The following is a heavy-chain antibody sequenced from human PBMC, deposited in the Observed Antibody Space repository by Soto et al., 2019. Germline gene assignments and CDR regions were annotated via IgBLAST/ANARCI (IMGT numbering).Heavy chain of an antibody. D-gene: IGHD6-19*01. CDR2: IIPILGIA. CDR1: GGTFSSYT. J-gene: IGHJ6*02. CDR3: ASKSIAVAGTVYYYYGMDV. Sequence: QVQLVQSGAEVKKPGSSVKVSCKASGGTFSSYTISWVRQAPGQGLEWMGRIIPILGIANYAQKFQGRVTITADKSTSTAYMELSSLRSEDTAVYYCASKSIAVAGTVYYYYGMDVWGQGTTVTVSS. V-gene: IGHV1-69*02.